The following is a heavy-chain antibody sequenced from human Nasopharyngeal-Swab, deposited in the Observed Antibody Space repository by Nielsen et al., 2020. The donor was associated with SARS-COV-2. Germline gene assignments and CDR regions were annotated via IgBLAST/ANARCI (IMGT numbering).Heavy chain of an antibody. J-gene: IGHJ6*03. Sequence: WSPNAPGRRLEWMGSINTGSGNTKYPQKVQGRLTISRNTSTSTPYMELSSLRSEDTAVYYCARSTAADTNDYYYYMDVWGKGTTVTVSS. D-gene: IGHD6-13*01. V-gene: IGHV1-3*04. CDR2: INTGSGNT. CDR3: ARSTAADTNDYYYYMDV.